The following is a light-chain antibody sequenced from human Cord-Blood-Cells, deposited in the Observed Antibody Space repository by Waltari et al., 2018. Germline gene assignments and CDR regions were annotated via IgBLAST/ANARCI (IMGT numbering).Light chain of an antibody. CDR2: AAS. CDR3: QQSYSTPRT. Sequence: DIQMTQSPSSLSASVGDRVTITCRASQSISSDFNWYQQKPGKAPKLLIYAASSLQSGVPSRFSGSGSGTDFTLTISSLKPEDFATYYCQQSYSTPRTFGQGTKVEIK. J-gene: IGKJ1*01. V-gene: IGKV1-39*01. CDR1: QSISSD.